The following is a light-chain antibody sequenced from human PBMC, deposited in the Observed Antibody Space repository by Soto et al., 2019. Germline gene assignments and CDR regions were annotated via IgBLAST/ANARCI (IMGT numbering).Light chain of an antibody. CDR3: QQYNSYWGT. CDR2: DAS. CDR1: QSISSW. V-gene: IGKV1-5*01. J-gene: IGKJ1*01. Sequence: DDRMKNSPAALSTSIGDRVSITCRASQSISSWLAWYQQKPGKAPKLLIYDASSLESGVPSRFSGSGSGTEFTLTISSLQPDDFATYYCQQYNSYWGTFGQGTKVDI.